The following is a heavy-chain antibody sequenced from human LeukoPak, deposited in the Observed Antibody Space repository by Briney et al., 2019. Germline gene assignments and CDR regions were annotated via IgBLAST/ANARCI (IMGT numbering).Heavy chain of an antibody. CDR3: ARDSSCSGGTCYDT. V-gene: IGHV4-61*08. J-gene: IGHJ5*02. CDR2: IYYSGSA. D-gene: IGHD2-15*01. CDR1: GGSLNTGGNY. Sequence: SETLSLTCSVSGGSLNTGGNYWSWIRQPPGKGLEWIAYIYYSGSANYNPSLKSRVTISIDTAKNQFSLKLTSVTAGDTAVYYCARDSSCSGGTCYDTWGQGTLVTVSS.